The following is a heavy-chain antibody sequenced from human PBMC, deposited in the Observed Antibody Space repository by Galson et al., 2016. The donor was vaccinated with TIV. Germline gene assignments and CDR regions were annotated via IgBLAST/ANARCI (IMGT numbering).Heavy chain of an antibody. CDR3: ARASFGSGTYYHYFDF. Sequence: SVKVSCKASGYTFTSFGLSWVRQAPGQGLEWMGGIIPFFGTANFARKFQGRVTITADASTNTAYLELNSLRSEDTAVYYCARASFGSGTYYHYFDFWGPGILVTVSS. J-gene: IGHJ4*02. D-gene: IGHD3-10*01. V-gene: IGHV1-69*13. CDR2: IIPFFGTA. CDR1: GYTFTSFG.